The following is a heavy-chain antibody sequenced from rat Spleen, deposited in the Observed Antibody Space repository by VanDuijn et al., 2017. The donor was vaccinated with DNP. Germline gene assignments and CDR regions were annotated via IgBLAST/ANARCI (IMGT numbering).Heavy chain of an antibody. D-gene: IGHD1-1*01. CDR3: TTLITFMNG. CDR2: ITSNGGDT. J-gene: IGHJ4*01. Sequence: EVQLVESGGDLVQPGRSLILSCVASGFTFNNYWMNWIRQVPGKGLEWVASITSNGGDTYYPDSMKGRFTISRDNAKNTLYLQMDSLRSEDTATYYCTTLITFMNGWGQGTSVTVSS. CDR1: GFTFNNYW. V-gene: IGHV5-31*01.